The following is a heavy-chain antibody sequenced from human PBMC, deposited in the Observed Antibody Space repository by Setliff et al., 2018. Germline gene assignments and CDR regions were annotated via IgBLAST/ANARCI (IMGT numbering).Heavy chain of an antibody. CDR1: GFSFSSYW. J-gene: IGHJ4*02. D-gene: IGHD2-21*01. V-gene: IGHV3-7*01. Sequence: GGSLRLSCAASGFSFSSYWMTWVRQAPGKGLEWVANIKQDGSDKYYVDSVKGRFTISRDNAKNSLYLQMNSLRAEDTAVYYCAGTASCSYWGQGTLVTVSS. CDR3: AGTASCSY. CDR2: IKQDGSDK.